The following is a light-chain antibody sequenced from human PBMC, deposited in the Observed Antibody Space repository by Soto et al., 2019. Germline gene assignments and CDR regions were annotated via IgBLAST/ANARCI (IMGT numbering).Light chain of an antibody. CDR2: EVS. Sequence: QSVLTEPASVSGSPGQSITISCTGTSSDVGGYNHVSWYQHHPGKAPKLMIFEVSNRPSGVSNRFSGPKSGNTASLTISGLQAEDEADYYCSSYTSSSTLVYVFGTGTKVTVL. CDR1: SSDVGGYNH. V-gene: IGLV2-14*01. J-gene: IGLJ1*01. CDR3: SSYTSSSTLVYV.